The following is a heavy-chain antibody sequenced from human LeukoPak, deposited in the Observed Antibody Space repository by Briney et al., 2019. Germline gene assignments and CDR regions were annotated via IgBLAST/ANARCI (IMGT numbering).Heavy chain of an antibody. CDR3: ARDAFDI. Sequence: SETLSLTCAVYGGSFSGYYWSWIRQPPGKGLEWIGEINHSGSTNYNPSLKSRVTISVDTSKNQFSLKLSSVTAADTAVYYCARDAFDIWGQGTMVTFSS. J-gene: IGHJ3*02. CDR2: INHSGST. V-gene: IGHV4-34*01. CDR1: GGSFSGYY.